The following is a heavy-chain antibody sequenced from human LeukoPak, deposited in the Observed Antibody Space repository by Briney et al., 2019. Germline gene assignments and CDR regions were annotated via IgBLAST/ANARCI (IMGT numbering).Heavy chain of an antibody. CDR1: GFTFNKNW. V-gene: IGHV3-7*01. J-gene: IGHJ5*02. Sequence: GGSLRLSCEASGFTFNKNWMSWVRQTPVKALEWVANIKYDGSVVFYVDSVKGRFTISRDNAKNSVYLQMNSLRAEDTAIYYCVRDFDEFDSGGYPTWFDPWAQGTLVTVSS. D-gene: IGHD3-22*01. CDR2: IKYDGSVV. CDR3: VRDFDEFDSGGYPTWFDP.